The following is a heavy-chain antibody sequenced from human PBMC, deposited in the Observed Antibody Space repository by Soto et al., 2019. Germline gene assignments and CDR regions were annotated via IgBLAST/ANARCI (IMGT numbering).Heavy chain of an antibody. D-gene: IGHD2-15*01. J-gene: IGHJ4*02. V-gene: IGHV3-30*18. CDR1: GFTFSNYG. CDR3: AKDGAPRYCRRSSCHPAGAY. CDR2: ISYDGGNK. Sequence: QVQLVESGGGVIQPGRSLRLSCAGSGFTFSNYGLHWVRQAPGKGLEWVTFISYDGGNKYYADSVKGRFTISRDNSKNMLSLQTDSLRAEDTAVYYCAKDGAPRYCRRSSCHPAGAYWGQGTLVTVSS.